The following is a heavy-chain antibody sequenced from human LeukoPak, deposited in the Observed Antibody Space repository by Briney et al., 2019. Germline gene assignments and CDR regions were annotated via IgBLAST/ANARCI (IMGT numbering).Heavy chain of an antibody. CDR3: ARLSGTYSRGGDH. Sequence: PGGSLRLSCTASGFTFSDFHMSWIRQAPGKGLEWVSHISGSGYAIHHPGSVKGRFTISRDNAKNSLYLQMNSLRVEDSAVYYWARLSGTYSRGGDHWGQGTLVTVSS. J-gene: IGHJ4*02. D-gene: IGHD1-26*01. V-gene: IGHV3-11*01. CDR1: GFTFSDFH. CDR2: ISGSGYAI.